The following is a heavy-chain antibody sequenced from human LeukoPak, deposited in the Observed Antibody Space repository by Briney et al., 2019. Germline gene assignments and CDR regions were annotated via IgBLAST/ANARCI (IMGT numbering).Heavy chain of an antibody. D-gene: IGHD4-23*01. CDR3: ARDQTTVVTPEGYYYGMDV. CDR1: GFTFSSYE. Sequence: GGSLRLSCAASGFTFSSYEMNWVRQAPGKGLEWASYISSSGSTIYYADSVKGRFTISRDNAKNALYLQMNSLRAEDTAVYYCARDQTTVVTPEGYYYGMDVWGQGTTVTVSS. J-gene: IGHJ6*02. V-gene: IGHV3-48*03. CDR2: ISSSGSTI.